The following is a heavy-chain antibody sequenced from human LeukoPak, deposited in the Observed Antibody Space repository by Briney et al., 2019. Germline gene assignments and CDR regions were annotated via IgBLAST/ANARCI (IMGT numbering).Heavy chain of an antibody. J-gene: IGHJ5*02. CDR3: ARDTSSSASWWFDP. D-gene: IGHD6-6*01. CDR2: INPNGGST. CDR1: GYTFISHW. Sequence: ASVKLSCKASGYTFISHWMHWVRQAPGHRLEWMGIINPNGGSTVYAQRFQGRVTLTRDMSSSTLYMELRSLRSEDTAVYYCARDTSSSASWWFDPWGQGTLVTVSS. V-gene: IGHV1-46*01.